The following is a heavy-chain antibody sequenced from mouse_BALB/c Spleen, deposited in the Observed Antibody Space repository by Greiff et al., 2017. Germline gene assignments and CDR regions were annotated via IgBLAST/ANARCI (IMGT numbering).Heavy chain of an antibody. D-gene: IGHD1-1*01. V-gene: IGHV1S56*01. CDR3: ARMIYGSSYAMDY. J-gene: IGHJ4*01. Sequence: QVQLQQSGPELVKPGASVRISCKASGYTFTSYYIHWVKQRPGQGLEWIGWIYPGNVNTKYNEKFKGKATLTADKSSSTAYMQLSSLTSEDSAVYFCARMIYGSSYAMDYWGQGTSVTVSS. CDR2: IYPGNVNT. CDR1: GYTFTSYY.